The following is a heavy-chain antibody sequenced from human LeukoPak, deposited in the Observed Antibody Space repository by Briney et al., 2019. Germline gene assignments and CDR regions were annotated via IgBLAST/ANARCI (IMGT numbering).Heavy chain of an antibody. D-gene: IGHD3-9*01. V-gene: IGHV1-18*01. Sequence: ASVKVSCKASGYTFTSYGISWVRQAPGQGLEWMGWISAYNGNTNSAQKIQGRVTVTTDTSTSTAYMELRSLRSDDTAVYYCARDYFAFGITDAFDIWGQGTMVTVSS. J-gene: IGHJ3*02. CDR2: ISAYNGNT. CDR1: GYTFTSYG. CDR3: ARDYFAFGITDAFDI.